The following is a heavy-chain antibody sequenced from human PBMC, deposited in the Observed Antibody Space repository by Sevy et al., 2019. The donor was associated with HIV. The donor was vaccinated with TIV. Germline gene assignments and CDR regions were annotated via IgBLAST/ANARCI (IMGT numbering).Heavy chain of an antibody. CDR1: GFIFNKSW. J-gene: IGHJ4*01. V-gene: IGHV3-7*04. CDR3: VGGGGVH. CDR2: INPDGSDK. Sequence: GGSLRLSCAASGFIFNKSWMTWVRQASGRGPECVATINPDGSDKYYVDSVKGRFIVSRDNAKKSLFLQMNSLRDEDTGVYHCVGGGGVHWGHGALVTVSS. D-gene: IGHD3-16*01.